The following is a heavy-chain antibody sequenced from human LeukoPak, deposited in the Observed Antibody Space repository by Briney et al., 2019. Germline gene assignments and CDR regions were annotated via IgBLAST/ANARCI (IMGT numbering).Heavy chain of an antibody. J-gene: IGHJ4*02. Sequence: SGRSLSLSCAASGFTFGSDGMHWVRQAPGKGLEWVALISYDGSNKYYADSVKGRFTISRDNSKSTLYLRMNSLRAEDTAVYYCVSQLVHGFDYRGQGRLVTVSS. V-gene: IGHV3-30*03. CDR3: VSQLVHGFDY. D-gene: IGHD6-6*01. CDR2: ISYDGSNK. CDR1: GFTFGSDG.